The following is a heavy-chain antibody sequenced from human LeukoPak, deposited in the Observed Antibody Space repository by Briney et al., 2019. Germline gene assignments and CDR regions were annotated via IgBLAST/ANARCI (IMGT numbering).Heavy chain of an antibody. V-gene: IGHV4-39*02. CDR1: GGSISSSSYY. J-gene: IGHJ6*02. D-gene: IGHD1-7*01. CDR2: IYYSGST. CDR3: ARENWDSTTRNYYYYGMDV. Sequence: PSETLSLTCTVSGGSISSSSYYWGWIRQPPGKGLEWIGSIYYSGSTYYNPSLKSRVTISVDTSKNQFSLKLSSVTAADTAVYYCARENWDSTTRNYYYYGMDVWGQGTTVTVSS.